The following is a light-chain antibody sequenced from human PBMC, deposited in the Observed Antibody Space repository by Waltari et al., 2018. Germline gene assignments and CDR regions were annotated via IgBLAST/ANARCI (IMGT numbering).Light chain of an antibody. CDR2: QDH. CDR1: KLEHKF. Sequence: SYELTPASSVSVSPGHTASILCSGDKLEHKFVSCDQQDPGPSPLLVIYQDHGRPSGIPERFSGSNSGNTATLTISGTQAMDEADYFCQTWDTVTAHVVFGGGTKLTVL. V-gene: IGLV3-1*01. CDR3: QTWDTVTAHVV. J-gene: IGLJ2*01.